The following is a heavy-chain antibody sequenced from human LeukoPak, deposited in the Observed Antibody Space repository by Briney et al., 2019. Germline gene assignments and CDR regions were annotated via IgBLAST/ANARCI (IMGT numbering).Heavy chain of an antibody. CDR1: GFTFSSYW. V-gene: IGHV3-7*01. D-gene: IGHD2-21*01. CDR2: INQDGSEK. Sequence: GGFLRLSCAASGFTFSSYWMSWVRQAPGKGLEWVANINQDGSEKHYADSVMGRFTISRDNAKNSLYLQMNSLRAEDTAVYYCARYCGGDCYGMDVWGQGTTVTVSS. J-gene: IGHJ6*02. CDR3: ARYCGGDCYGMDV.